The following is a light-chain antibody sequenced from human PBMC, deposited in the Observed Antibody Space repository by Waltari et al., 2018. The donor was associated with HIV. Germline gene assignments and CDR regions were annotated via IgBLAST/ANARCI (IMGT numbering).Light chain of an antibody. Sequence: QSALTQPASVSGSPGQSITISCTGTNNDVGTYNYVSWYQQHPGKVPKLMIYDVTDRPSGVSDRFSGSKSGNTASLTISGLQAEDEADYYCSSYTSSISLVFGGGTKVTVL. CDR1: NNDVGTYNY. CDR2: DVT. V-gene: IGLV2-14*03. CDR3: SSYTSSISLV. J-gene: IGLJ3*02.